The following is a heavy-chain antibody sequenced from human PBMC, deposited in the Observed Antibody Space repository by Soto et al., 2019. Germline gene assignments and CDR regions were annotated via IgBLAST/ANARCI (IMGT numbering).Heavy chain of an antibody. J-gene: IGHJ6*02. CDR1: GYTFTSHG. CDR3: TSGLYRLDV. CDR2: ISVYNGNT. V-gene: IGHV1-18*04. Sequence: ASVKVSCKPSGYTFTSHGITWVRQAPGQGLEWMGWISVYNGNTQFAQKLQGRLTMSADTSTSTAYMELTSLISNDTAVYYCTSGLYRLDVWGQGTPVTVSS.